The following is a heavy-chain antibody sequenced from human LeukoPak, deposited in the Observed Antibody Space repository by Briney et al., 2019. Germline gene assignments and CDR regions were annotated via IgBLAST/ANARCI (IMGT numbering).Heavy chain of an antibody. Sequence: GESLKISCKASGNSFTNYWVGWVRQMPGKGLEWMGIIYPDDSDTRYSPSFRGQVTISADRSISTAYLQWSSPKASDTAMYYCARLLSLAGYIDYWGQGTLVTVSS. V-gene: IGHV5-51*01. J-gene: IGHJ4*02. CDR3: ARLLSLAGYIDY. CDR1: GNSFTNYW. CDR2: IYPDDSDT. D-gene: IGHD6-19*01.